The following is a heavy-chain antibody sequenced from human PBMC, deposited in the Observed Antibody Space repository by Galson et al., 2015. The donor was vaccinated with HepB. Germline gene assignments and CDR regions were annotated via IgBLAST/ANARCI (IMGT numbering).Heavy chain of an antibody. D-gene: IGHD5-18*01. CDR3: ARQLRGYSYGNHDRSDFDL. Sequence: QSGAEVKKPGESLRISCKGSGYSFTSYWISWVRQMPGKGLEWMGRIDPSDSYTNYSPSFQGHVTISADKSISTAYLQWSSLKASDTAMYYCARQLRGYSYGNHDRSDFDLWGRGTLVTVSS. CDR2: IDPSDSYT. CDR1: GYSFTSYW. J-gene: IGHJ2*01. V-gene: IGHV5-10-1*01.